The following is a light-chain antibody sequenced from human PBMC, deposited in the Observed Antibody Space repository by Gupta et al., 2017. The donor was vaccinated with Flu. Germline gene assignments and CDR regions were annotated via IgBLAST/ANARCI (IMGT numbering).Light chain of an antibody. CDR3: AAWDDGLNGWV. Sequence: QSVLTQPPSASGSPGQRVTISCSGSSSNIGRSSVNWYQHLPGTAPKLLIYTNNQRPSGVPDRSSAAKSGTSASLAISGLQAEDEADYFCAAWDDGLNGWVFGGGTKLTVL. CDR2: TNN. V-gene: IGLV1-44*01. J-gene: IGLJ3*02. CDR1: SSNIGRSS.